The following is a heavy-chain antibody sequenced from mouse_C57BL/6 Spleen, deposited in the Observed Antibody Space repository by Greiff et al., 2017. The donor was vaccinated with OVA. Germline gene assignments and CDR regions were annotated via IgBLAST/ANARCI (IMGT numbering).Heavy chain of an antibody. Sequence: LQQPGAELVKPGASVKMSCKASGYTFTSYWITWVKQRPGQGLEWIGDIYPGSGSTNYNEKFKSKATLTVDTSSSTAYMQLSSLTSEDSAVYYCARVNYGSSYLYYFDYWGQGTTLTVSS. CDR3: ARVNYGSSYLYYFDY. CDR2: IYPGSGST. J-gene: IGHJ2*01. V-gene: IGHV1-55*01. D-gene: IGHD1-1*01. CDR1: GYTFTSYW.